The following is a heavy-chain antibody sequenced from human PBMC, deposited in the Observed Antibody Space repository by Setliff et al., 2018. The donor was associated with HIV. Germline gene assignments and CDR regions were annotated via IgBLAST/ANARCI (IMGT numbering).Heavy chain of an antibody. V-gene: IGHV4-34*01. Sequence: SETLSLTCAVYGGSFSGYNWNWIRQPPGKGLEWIGEINHSGRIDHNPSLKSRVTISVDTSKNQFSLRLSSVTAADTAVYYCIIAYSSGWLAPMGFDSWGQGTLVTVSS. CDR2: INHSGRI. D-gene: IGHD6-19*01. J-gene: IGHJ4*02. CDR1: GGSFSGYN. CDR3: IIAYSSGWLAPMGFDS.